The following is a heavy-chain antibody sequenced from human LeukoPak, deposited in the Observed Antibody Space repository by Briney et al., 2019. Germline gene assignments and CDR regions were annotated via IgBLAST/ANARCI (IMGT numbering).Heavy chain of an antibody. J-gene: IGHJ4*02. CDR2: ISTSTSHI. D-gene: IGHD6-19*01. Sequence: GSLRLSCAASGFTFSNFNMNWVRQTPGKGLEWVSSISTSTSHIYYADSVTGRFTISRDNTKNTLYLQMNSLRAEDTAVYYCASGSTGWYGGFDYWGQGTLVTVSS. CDR1: GFTFSNFN. CDR3: ASGSTGWYGGFDY. V-gene: IGHV3-21*04.